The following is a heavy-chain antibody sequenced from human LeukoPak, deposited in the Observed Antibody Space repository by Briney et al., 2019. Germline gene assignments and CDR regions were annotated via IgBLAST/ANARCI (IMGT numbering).Heavy chain of an antibody. CDR2: ISYDGSNK. Sequence: PGGSLRLSCAASGFTFSSYAMHWVRQAPGKGLEWVAVISYDGSNKYYADSVKGRFTISRDNSKNTLYLQMNSLRAEDTAVYYCARGYCSSTSCSPPWFDPWGQGTLVTVSS. J-gene: IGHJ5*02. D-gene: IGHD2-2*01. V-gene: IGHV3-30*04. CDR1: GFTFSSYA. CDR3: ARGYCSSTSCSPPWFDP.